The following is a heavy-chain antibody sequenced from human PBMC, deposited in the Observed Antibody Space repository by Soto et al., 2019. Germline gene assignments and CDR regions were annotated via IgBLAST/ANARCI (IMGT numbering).Heavy chain of an antibody. V-gene: IGHV3-30*03. D-gene: IGHD3-16*01. CDR1: GFTFSSCA. Sequence: GGSLRLSCAASGFTFSSCALTWVRQAPGKGLEWLAVISYDGGVTYYADSVQGRFTISRDNSKNTLYLQMNSLRPEDTAMYYCARDSIMEYGNWFDPWGQGTLVTVSS. CDR2: ISYDGGVT. CDR3: ARDSIMEYGNWFDP. J-gene: IGHJ5*02.